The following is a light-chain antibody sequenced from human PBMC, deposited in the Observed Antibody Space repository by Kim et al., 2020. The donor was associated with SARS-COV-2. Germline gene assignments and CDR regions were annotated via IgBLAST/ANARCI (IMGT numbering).Light chain of an antibody. J-gene: IGLJ1*01. Sequence: SVSPGKTASITCSGDKLGDKYACWYQQKPGQSPVLVIYQDSKRPSGIPERFSGSNSGNTATLTISGTQAMDEADYYCQAWDSSSYVFGTGTKVTVL. CDR1: KLGDKY. CDR2: QDS. CDR3: QAWDSSSYV. V-gene: IGLV3-1*01.